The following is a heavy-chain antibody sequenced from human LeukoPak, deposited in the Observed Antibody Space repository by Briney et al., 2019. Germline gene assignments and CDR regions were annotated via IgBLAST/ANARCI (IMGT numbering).Heavy chain of an antibody. CDR2: IYSGGNT. V-gene: IGHV3-53*01. CDR3: AKELSTWGPSSDAFDI. J-gene: IGHJ3*02. Sequence: GGSLRLSCAASGFTVSSNYMSWVRQAPGKGLEWVSVIYSGGNTYYADSVQGRITISRDNSKDTLYLLMNSLRAEDTAVYYCAKELSTWGPSSDAFDIWGQGTVVTVSS. CDR1: GFTVSSNY. D-gene: IGHD3-16*01.